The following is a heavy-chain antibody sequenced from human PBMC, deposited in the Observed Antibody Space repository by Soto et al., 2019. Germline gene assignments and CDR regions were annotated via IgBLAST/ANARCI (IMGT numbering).Heavy chain of an antibody. CDR3: ARGPHYSTLDY. V-gene: IGHV3-53*01. Sequence: EVQLVESGGGLIQPGGSLRLSCAASGFTVSRNYMSWVRQAPGKGLEWVSVTYSGGSTYYADSVKGRFTISRDNSKNPLYLQMNSLRAEDTAVYYCARGPHYSTLDYWGQGTLVTVSS. D-gene: IGHD4-4*01. CDR2: TYSGGST. CDR1: GFTVSRNY. J-gene: IGHJ4*02.